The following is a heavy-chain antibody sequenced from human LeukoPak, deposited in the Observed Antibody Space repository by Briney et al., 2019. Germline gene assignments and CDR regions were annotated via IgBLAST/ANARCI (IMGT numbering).Heavy chain of an antibody. V-gene: IGHV3-30*02. CDR3: AKGPPYYHSSISD. CDR1: GFTLSSYG. CDR2: IRYDGSNE. Sequence: PGGSLRLSCAASGFTLSSYGMHWVRQAPGKGLEWVAFIRYDGSNEYYADSVKGRFTIPRHNSKNTLYLQMHSLRAEDTAVYYCAKGPPYYHSSISDWGQGTLLTVFS. J-gene: IGHJ1*01. D-gene: IGHD3-22*01.